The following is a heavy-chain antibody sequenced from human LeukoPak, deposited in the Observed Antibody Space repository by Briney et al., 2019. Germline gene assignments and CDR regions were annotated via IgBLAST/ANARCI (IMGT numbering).Heavy chain of an antibody. V-gene: IGHV1-46*01. D-gene: IGHD1-26*01. CDR1: GYTFTSYY. CDR2: INPSGGST. Sequence: ASVKVSYKASGYTFTSYYMHWVRQAPGQGLEWMGIINPSGGSTSYAQKFQGRVTMTRDTSTSTVYMELSSLRSEDTAVYYCARVMDGGGSYRHYFDYWGQGTLVTVSS. CDR3: ARVMDGGGSYRHYFDY. J-gene: IGHJ4*02.